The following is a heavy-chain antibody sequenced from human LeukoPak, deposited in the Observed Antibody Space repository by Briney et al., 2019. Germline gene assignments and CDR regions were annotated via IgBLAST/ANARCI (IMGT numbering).Heavy chain of an antibody. V-gene: IGHV3-30*18. CDR3: AKDLGEYQLPDYYYGMDV. CDR1: GFTFSSYG. Sequence: GGSLRLSCAASGFTFSSYGMHWVRQAPGKGLEWVAVISYDGSNKYYADSVKGRFTISRDNSKNTLYLQMNSLRAEDTAVYYCAKDLGEYQLPDYYYGMDVWGKGTTVTVSS. D-gene: IGHD2-2*01. J-gene: IGHJ6*04. CDR2: ISYDGSNK.